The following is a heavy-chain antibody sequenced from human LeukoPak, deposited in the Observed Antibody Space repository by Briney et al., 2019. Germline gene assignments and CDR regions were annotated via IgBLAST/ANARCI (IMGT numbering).Heavy chain of an antibody. J-gene: IGHJ4*02. CDR2: IYYSGST. D-gene: IGHD6-13*01. CDR3: ARRVAIAGIFDY. Sequence: SSETLSLTCTVSGGSISSYYWSWIRQPPGKGLEWIGYIYYSGSTHYNPSLKSRVTISLDASKNQFSLILSSVTAADTAIYYCARRVAIAGIFDYWGQGTLVTVSS. V-gene: IGHV4-59*01. CDR1: GGSISSYY.